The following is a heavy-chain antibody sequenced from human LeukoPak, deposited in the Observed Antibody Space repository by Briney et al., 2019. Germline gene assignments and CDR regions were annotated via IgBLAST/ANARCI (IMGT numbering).Heavy chain of an antibody. CDR3: ARDAARITMVRGVLGGFDP. CDR2: IYYTGDA. CDR1: GGSLDSTSYF. D-gene: IGHD3-10*01. V-gene: IGHV4-39*07. J-gene: IGHJ5*02. Sequence: SETPSLTRIVSGGSLDSTSYFWGWVRQPPGKGLEWIGSIYYTGDAYYNPSLKSRVTISIDTSKNQLSLKLTSVTAANTAVYYCARDAARITMVRGVLGGFDPRGQGTLVTVSS.